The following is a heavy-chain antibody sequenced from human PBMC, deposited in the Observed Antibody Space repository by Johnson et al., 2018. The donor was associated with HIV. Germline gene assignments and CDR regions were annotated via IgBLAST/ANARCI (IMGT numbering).Heavy chain of an antibody. J-gene: IGHJ3*02. Sequence: VQLVESGGGLVQPGGSLRLSCAASGFTFSSYAMSWVRQAPGKGLEWVSTISGSGGSTYYADSVKGRFTISRDNSKNTLYLQMNSLRAGDTAIYYCVRESLRRIPVPGPGDAAFDIWGLGTMVTVSS. CDR1: GFTFSSYA. CDR2: ISGSGGST. V-gene: IGHV3-23*04. CDR3: VRESLRRIPVPGPGDAAFDI. D-gene: IGHD6-19*01.